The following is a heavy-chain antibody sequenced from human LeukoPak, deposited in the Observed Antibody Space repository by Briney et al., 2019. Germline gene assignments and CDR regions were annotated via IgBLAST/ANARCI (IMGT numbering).Heavy chain of an antibody. CDR3: ARDGYSSSSFTPFDY. CDR1: GGTFSSYA. Sequence: ASVKVSCKASGGTFSSYAISWVRQAPGQGLEWMGGIIPIFGTANYAQKFQGSVTITADESTSTAYMELSSLRSEDTAVYYCARDGYSSSSFTPFDYWGQGTLVTVSS. V-gene: IGHV1-69*13. D-gene: IGHD6-6*01. J-gene: IGHJ4*02. CDR2: IIPIFGTA.